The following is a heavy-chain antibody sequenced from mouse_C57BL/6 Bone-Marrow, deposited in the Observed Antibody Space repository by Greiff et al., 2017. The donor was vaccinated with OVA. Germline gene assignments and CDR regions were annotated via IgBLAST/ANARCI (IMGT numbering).Heavy chain of an antibody. Sequence: QLQQSGPELVKPGASVKISCKASGYTFTDYYMNWVKQSHGKSLEWIGDINPNNGGTSYNQKFKGKATLTVDKSSSTAYMELRSLTSEDSAVYYCARAAWAKHPYDYDVKDYFDYWGQGTTLTVSS. CDR3: ARAAWAKHPYDYDVKDYFDY. J-gene: IGHJ2*01. V-gene: IGHV1-26*01. D-gene: IGHD2-4*01. CDR1: GYTFTDYY. CDR2: INPNNGGT.